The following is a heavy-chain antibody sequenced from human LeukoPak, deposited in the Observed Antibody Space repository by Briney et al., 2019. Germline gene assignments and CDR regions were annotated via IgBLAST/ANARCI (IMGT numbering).Heavy chain of an antibody. CDR3: ARGGRLTGTPPLLAP. Sequence: PSETLSLTCAVYGGSFSGYYWSWIRQPPGKGLEWIGEINRSGSTNYNPSLKSRVTISVDTSNNQFSLKLSSVTAADTAVYYCARGGRLTGTPPLLAPWGQGALVTVSS. CDR1: GGSFSGYY. D-gene: IGHD1-7*01. J-gene: IGHJ5*02. V-gene: IGHV4-34*01. CDR2: INRSGST.